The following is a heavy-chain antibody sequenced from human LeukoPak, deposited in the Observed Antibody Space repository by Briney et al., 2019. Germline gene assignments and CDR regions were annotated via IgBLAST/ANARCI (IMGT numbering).Heavy chain of an antibody. CDR3: ARGLTTTPNSFDP. CDR2: INQDGTTK. CDR1: RFTFSSYW. Sequence: GGSLRLSCAASRFTFSSYWMNWLRQAPGTGLEWVANINQDGTTKYYLDSVKGRFTISRDNAKNSLYLQMNSLRAEETAVYYCARGLTTTPNSFDPWGQGTLVTVSS. V-gene: IGHV3-7*01. J-gene: IGHJ5*02. D-gene: IGHD4-17*01.